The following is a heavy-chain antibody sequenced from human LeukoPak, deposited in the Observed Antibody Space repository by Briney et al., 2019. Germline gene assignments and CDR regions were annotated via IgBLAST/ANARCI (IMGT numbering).Heavy chain of an antibody. CDR2: IYYSGST. Sequence: SETLSLTCTVSGGSNSSYYWSWIRQPPGKGLEWIGYIYYSGSTNYNPSLNSRVTISVDRSKNQFSLKLTSVTAADTAMYYCARDSRVGGFDPWGQGTLVTVSS. CDR1: GGSNSSYY. D-gene: IGHD1-26*01. CDR3: ARDSRVGGFDP. V-gene: IGHV4-59*12. J-gene: IGHJ5*02.